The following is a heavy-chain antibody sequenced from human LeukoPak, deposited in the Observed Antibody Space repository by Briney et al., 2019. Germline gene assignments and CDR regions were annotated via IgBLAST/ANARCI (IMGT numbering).Heavy chain of an antibody. CDR2: ISSSSSYI. V-gene: IGHV3-21*01. CDR3: VRDGGVSGYDLLDY. J-gene: IGHJ4*02. Sequence: KTGGSLRLSCAASGFTFSSYSMNWVRQAPGKGLEWVSSISSSSSYIYYADSVKGRFTISRDNAKNSLSLQMNSLRAEDTAVYYCVRDGGVSGYDLLDYWGQGTLVTVSS. D-gene: IGHD5-12*01. CDR1: GFTFSSYS.